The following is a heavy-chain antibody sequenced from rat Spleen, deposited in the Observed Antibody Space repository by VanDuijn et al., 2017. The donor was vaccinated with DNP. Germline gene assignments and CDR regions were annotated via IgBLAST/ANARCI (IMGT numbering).Heavy chain of an antibody. CDR2: IQNGGNT. CDR3: ARSLATVAPTGAMDA. CDR1: GFSLTNYH. V-gene: IGHV2-27*01. Sequence: QVQLRESGPGLVQPSQTLSLTCTVSGFSLTNYHVHWVRQPPGKGLEWMGRIQNGGNTNYNSALKSRLSISRDTAKIQVSLKRNSVQTEDTAMYFCARSLATVAPTGAMDAWGQGTSVTVSS. D-gene: IGHD1-3*01. J-gene: IGHJ4*01.